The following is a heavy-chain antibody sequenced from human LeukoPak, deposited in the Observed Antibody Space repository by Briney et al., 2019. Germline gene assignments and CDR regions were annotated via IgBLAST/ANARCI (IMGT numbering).Heavy chain of an antibody. V-gene: IGHV3-21*01. Sequence: GGSLRLSCAASGFTFSSYSMNWVRQAPGKGLEWVSSISSSSSYIYYADSVKGRFTISRDNAKNSLYLQMNSLRAEDTAVYYCARASNYGSGSYSADYWGQGTLVTVSS. CDR3: ARASNYGSGSYSADY. J-gene: IGHJ4*02. CDR1: GFTFSSYS. CDR2: ISSSSSYI. D-gene: IGHD3-10*01.